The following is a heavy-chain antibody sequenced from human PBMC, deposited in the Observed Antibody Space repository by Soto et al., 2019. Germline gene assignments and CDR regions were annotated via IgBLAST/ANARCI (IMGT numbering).Heavy chain of an antibody. CDR3: AGASYYYVSSGYSPNYYGMDV. Sequence: QVQLVQSGAEVKKPGSSVKVSCKASGGTFSSYAISWVRQAPGQGLEWMGGIIPIFGTANYAQKFQGRVTITADESTSTAYMELSSLRSEDTAVYYCAGASYYYVSSGYSPNYYGMDVWGQGTTVTVSS. CDR1: GGTFSSYA. D-gene: IGHD3-22*01. CDR2: IIPIFGTA. J-gene: IGHJ6*02. V-gene: IGHV1-69*01.